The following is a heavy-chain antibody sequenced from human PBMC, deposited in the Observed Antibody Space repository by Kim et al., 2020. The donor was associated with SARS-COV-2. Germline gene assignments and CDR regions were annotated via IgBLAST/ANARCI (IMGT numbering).Heavy chain of an antibody. V-gene: IGHV3-64D*06. D-gene: IGHD5-18*01. J-gene: IGHJ4*02. Sequence: GGSLRLSCSASGFTFSSYPMHWVRQAPGKGLEYLSSISGNGGSTHHADSVKGRFTISRDNSMNTLYLQMSGLRTEDTAVYYCVKDQNEYSYGFYFDYWGQETLVSVSS. CDR2: ISGNGGST. CDR3: VKDQNEYSYGFYFDY. CDR1: GFTFSSYP.